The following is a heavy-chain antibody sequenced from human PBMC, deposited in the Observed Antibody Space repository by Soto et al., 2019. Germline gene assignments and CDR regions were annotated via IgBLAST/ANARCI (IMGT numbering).Heavy chain of an antibody. V-gene: IGHV1-18*04. CDR2: ISPYNGHT. J-gene: IGHJ6*02. D-gene: IGHD3-3*01. Sequence: QIQLVQSGGEVKKPGASVNLSCKASGYIFNGYGISWVRQAPGQGLEWMGWISPYNGHTEYSQSLQSSITVTADTSTTTVYMELRSLRSGDTAVYYCARGGSGYHTGRGFAGAMDVWGQGTTVTVSS. CDR3: ARGGSGYHTGRGFAGAMDV. CDR1: GYIFNGYG.